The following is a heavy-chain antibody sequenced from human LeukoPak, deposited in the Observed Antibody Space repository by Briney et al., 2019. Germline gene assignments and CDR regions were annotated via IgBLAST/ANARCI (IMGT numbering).Heavy chain of an antibody. CDR2: IDSSGST. D-gene: IGHD3-3*01. CDR1: GDSLNSKVFY. V-gene: IGHV4-39*07. CDR3: ARDWYTIFVCPGYFDY. Sequence: PSETLSLTCTVSGDSLNSKVFYWGWVRQPPGKGLEWIGSIDSSGSTYYSPSFKTRLTISLDMSQNQFSLNLSSVTAADTAVYYCARDWYTIFVCPGYFDYWGQGILVTVSS. J-gene: IGHJ4*02.